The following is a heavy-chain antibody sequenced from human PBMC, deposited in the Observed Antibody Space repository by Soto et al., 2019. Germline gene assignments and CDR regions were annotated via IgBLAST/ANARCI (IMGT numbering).Heavy chain of an antibody. J-gene: IGHJ4*02. V-gene: IGHV4-31*02. CDR1: GGSIRRGGYY. Sequence: SEALSLPWPGSGGSIRRGGYYWSWIRQQPGKGLKWIGSIYYSGSTYYNPSLKSRVTISVDTSKNPFSLKLSSVTAADTAVYYCARSPFYSGYEKPLDYWGQGTLVTVSS. CDR3: ARSPFYSGYEKPLDY. D-gene: IGHD5-12*01. CDR2: IYYSGST.